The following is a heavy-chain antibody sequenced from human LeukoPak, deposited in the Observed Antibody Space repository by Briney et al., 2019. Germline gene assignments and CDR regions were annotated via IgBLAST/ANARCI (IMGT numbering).Heavy chain of an antibody. D-gene: IGHD6-6*01. CDR1: GYSFISHW. V-gene: IGHV5-51*01. CDR2: IYPGDSDT. J-gene: IGHJ3*02. Sequence: GESLKISCKGSGYSFISHWIGRVRQVPGKGLEWMGIIYPGDSDTRYSPAFEGQVTMSVDKSISTAYLQWSSLKASDTAMYYCARKSIAATDAFDIWGQGTMVTVSS. CDR3: ARKSIAATDAFDI.